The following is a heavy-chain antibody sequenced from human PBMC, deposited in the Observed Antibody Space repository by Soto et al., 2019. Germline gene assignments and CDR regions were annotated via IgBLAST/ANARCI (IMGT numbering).Heavy chain of an antibody. CDR3: ARDWEWYCGGDGYPTN. D-gene: IGHD2-21*01. CDR2: ISYDGSNK. Sequence: GGSLRLSCAASGFTFSSYGMHWVRQAPGKGLEWVAVISYDGSNKYYADSVKGRFTISRDNSKNTLYLQMNSLRAEDTAVYYCARDWEWYCGGDGYPTNWGQGTLVTVSS. CDR1: GFTFSSYG. V-gene: IGHV3-30*03. J-gene: IGHJ4*02.